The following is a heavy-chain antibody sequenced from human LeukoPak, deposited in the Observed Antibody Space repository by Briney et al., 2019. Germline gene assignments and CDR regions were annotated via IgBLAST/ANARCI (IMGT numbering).Heavy chain of an antibody. V-gene: IGHV4-59*01. CDR1: GFTFSNYN. CDR2: IYYSGST. D-gene: IGHD6-19*01. J-gene: IGHJ6*03. Sequence: GSLRLSCAASGFTFSNYNMSWVRQAPGKGLEWIGSIYYSGSTYYNPSLKSRVTISVDTSKNQFSLKLSSVTAADTAVYYCARVVAVAGLYYYYYMDVWGKGTTVTISS. CDR3: ARVVAVAGLYYYYYMDV.